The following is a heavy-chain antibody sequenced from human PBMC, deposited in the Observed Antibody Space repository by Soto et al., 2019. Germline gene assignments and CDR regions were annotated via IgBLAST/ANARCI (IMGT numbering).Heavy chain of an antibody. CDR3: ARARDYYDSSGYLYFDY. CDR2: INHSGGT. J-gene: IGHJ4*02. V-gene: IGHV4-34*01. CDR1: GGSFSGYY. Sequence: SETLSLTCAVYGGSFSGYYWSWIRQPPGKGLEWIGEINHSGGTNYNPSLKSRVTISVDTSKNQFSLKLSSVTAADTAVYYCARARDYYDSSGYLYFDYWGQGTLVTVSS. D-gene: IGHD3-22*01.